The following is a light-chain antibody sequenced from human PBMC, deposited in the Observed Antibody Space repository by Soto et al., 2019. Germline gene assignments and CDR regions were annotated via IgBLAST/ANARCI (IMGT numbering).Light chain of an antibody. V-gene: IGKV3-20*01. CDR3: QQYGSSPTT. Sequence: ETVLTQSPGTLSLSPGERGTLSCRASQSVGSIYLAWYQQKPGQAPRLLIYGTSKRARGVPDRFSGSGSGADFALTISRLEPEDFAVYYCQQYGSSPTTVGQGTRLESK. CDR2: GTS. J-gene: IGKJ5*01. CDR1: QSVGSIY.